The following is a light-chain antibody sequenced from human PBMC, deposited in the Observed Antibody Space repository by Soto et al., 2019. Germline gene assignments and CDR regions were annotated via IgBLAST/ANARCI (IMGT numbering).Light chain of an antibody. Sequence: QSALTQPRSVSGSPGQSVTISCTGTSSDVGAYNFVSWYQHHPGKAPRLMIYDVSKQPSGVPDRFSGSKSGNTASLTISGLQAEDEADYYCCSYAGSYTFVFGTGTKVTVL. CDR2: DVS. J-gene: IGLJ1*01. CDR1: SSDVGAYNF. V-gene: IGLV2-11*01. CDR3: CSYAGSYTFV.